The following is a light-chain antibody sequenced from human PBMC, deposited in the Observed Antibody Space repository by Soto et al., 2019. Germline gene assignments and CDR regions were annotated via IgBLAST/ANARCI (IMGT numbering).Light chain of an antibody. Sequence: NFMLTQPHSVSESPGKTVTISCTCSSGSIASNYVQWYQQRPGSSPTIVIYEDNQRPSGVPDRFSGSIDSSSNSASLTISGLKTEDEADYYCQSYDSGNVVFGGGTKLTVL. V-gene: IGLV6-57*01. CDR2: EDN. CDR3: QSYDSGNVV. CDR1: SGSIASNY. J-gene: IGLJ2*01.